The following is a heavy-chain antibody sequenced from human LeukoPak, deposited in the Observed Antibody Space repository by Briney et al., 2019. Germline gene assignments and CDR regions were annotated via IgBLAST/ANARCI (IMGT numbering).Heavy chain of an antibody. CDR1: GFTFSSYA. J-gene: IGHJ4*02. D-gene: IGHD1-26*01. Sequence: GGSLRLSCAASGFTFSSYAMHWVRQAPGKGLEWVAVISYDGRNKYYADSVKGRFTISRDNSKNTLYLQMNSLRAEDTAVYYCARDLRGWELLPLDYWGQGTLVTVSS. CDR2: ISYDGRNK. CDR3: ARDLRGWELLPLDY. V-gene: IGHV3-30*04.